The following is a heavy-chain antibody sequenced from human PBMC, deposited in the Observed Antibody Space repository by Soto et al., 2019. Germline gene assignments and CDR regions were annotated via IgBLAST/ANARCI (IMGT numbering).Heavy chain of an antibody. Sequence: QITLKESGPTLVKPTQTLTLTCTFSGFSLSTNGVGVGWIRQPPGKALEWLVLIYWDDDRRYSPSLNSRLTINKDTSKNQVVLTMTNMDPVDTATYYCAHRVVPAAQYNYNGGHFDYWGQGILVTVS. CDR3: AHRVVPAAQYNYNGGHFDY. V-gene: IGHV2-5*02. CDR1: GFSLSTNGVG. CDR2: IYWDDDR. J-gene: IGHJ4*02. D-gene: IGHD2-15*01.